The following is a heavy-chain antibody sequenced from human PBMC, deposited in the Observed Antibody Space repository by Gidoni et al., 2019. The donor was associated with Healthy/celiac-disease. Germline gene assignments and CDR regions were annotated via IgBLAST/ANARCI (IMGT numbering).Heavy chain of an antibody. D-gene: IGHD2-21*01. Sequence: EVQLLESGGGLVQPGGSLRLSCAASGFTFSSYAMSWVRQAPGKGLEWVSASRGSGGSTYYADSVKGRFTISRDNSKNTLYLQMNSLRAEDTAVYYCAKGIDVPPYYYYYMDVWGKGTTVTVSS. CDR2: SRGSGGST. CDR1: GFTFSSYA. J-gene: IGHJ6*03. V-gene: IGHV3-23*01. CDR3: AKGIDVPPYYYYYMDV.